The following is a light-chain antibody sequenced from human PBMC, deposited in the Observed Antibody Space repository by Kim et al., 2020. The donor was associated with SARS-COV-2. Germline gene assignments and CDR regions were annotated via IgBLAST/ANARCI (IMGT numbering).Light chain of an antibody. CDR1: PSVRIIY. V-gene: IGKV3-20*01. CDR2: GPS. CDR3: QHYDTSPST. Sequence: SPAQRPTLSSSASPSVRIIYLASYQQTSGHAPTLLIYGPSSRATGIPYRFSRSASGTDFTLTISTLEPEYFEVYYCQHYDTSPSTFGQGTKLDIK. J-gene: IGKJ1*01.